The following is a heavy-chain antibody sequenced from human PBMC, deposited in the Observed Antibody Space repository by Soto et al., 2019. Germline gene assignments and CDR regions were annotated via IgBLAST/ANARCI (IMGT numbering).Heavy chain of an antibody. CDR3: ARLRPGSYYGYYYYYGMEV. V-gene: IGHV4-34*01. CDR1: GGSFSGYY. D-gene: IGHD3-10*01. Sequence: SETLSLTCAGYGGSFSGYYWSWIRQPPGKGLEWIGEINHSGSTNYNPSLKSRVTISVDTSKNQFSLKLSSVTAADTPVYYCARLRPGSYYGYYYYYGMEVWGQGTTVT. J-gene: IGHJ6*01. CDR2: INHSGST.